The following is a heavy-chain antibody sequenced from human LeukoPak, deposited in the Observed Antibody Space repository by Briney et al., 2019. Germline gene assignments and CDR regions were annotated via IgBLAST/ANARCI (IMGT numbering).Heavy chain of an antibody. D-gene: IGHD3-10*01. CDR1: GYTFTGYY. J-gene: IGHJ4*02. V-gene: IGHV1-2*06. CDR3: ARYYGSGSYLYYFDY. Sequence: ASVKVSCKASGYTFTGYYMHWLRQAPGQGLEWMGRINPNSGGTNYAQKFQGRVTMTRDTSISTAYMELSRLGSDDTAVYYCARYYGSGSYLYYFDYWGQGTLVTVFS. CDR2: INPNSGGT.